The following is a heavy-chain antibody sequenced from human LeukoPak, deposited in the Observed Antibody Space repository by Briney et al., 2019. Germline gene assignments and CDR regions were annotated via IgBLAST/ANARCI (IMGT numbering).Heavy chain of an antibody. D-gene: IGHD3-22*01. V-gene: IGHV1-18*01. CDR1: GYTFSSYG. J-gene: IGHJ4*02. CDR2: ISAYNGNT. CDR3: ARDQGRGFYYDSSGYPDY. Sequence: ASVKLSCKASGYTFSSYGISWVRQAPGHRLEWMGGISAYNGNTEYAQKLQGRVTMTTDTSTSTAYMELRSLRSDDTAVYYCARDQGRGFYYDSSGYPDYGGQGTLVTVSS.